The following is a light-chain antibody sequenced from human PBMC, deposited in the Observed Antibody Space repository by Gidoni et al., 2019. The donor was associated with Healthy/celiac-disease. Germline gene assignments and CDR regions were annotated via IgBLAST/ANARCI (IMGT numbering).Light chain of an antibody. CDR3: QQSYSTHPFT. J-gene: IGKJ3*01. CDR2: AAS. V-gene: IGKV1-39*01. CDR1: QSISSY. Sequence: DIQMTQSPSSLSASVGDRVTITCRASQSISSYLNWYQQKPGKAPKLLIYAASSLQSGVPSRFSGSGSGTDFTLTISSLQPEDFATYYCQQSYSTHPFTFGPXTKVDIK.